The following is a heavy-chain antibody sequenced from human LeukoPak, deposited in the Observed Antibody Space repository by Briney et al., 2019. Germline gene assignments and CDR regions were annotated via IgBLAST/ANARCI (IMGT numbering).Heavy chain of an antibody. Sequence: SVKVSCKASGGTFSSYAISWVRQAPGQGLEWMGRIIPILGIANYAQKFQGRVTITADKSTSTAYMELSSLRSEDTAVYYCARDSLRTDSGSHPLVFDYWGQGTLVTVSS. CDR1: GGTFSSYA. CDR2: IIPILGIA. D-gene: IGHD1-26*01. V-gene: IGHV1-69*04. J-gene: IGHJ4*02. CDR3: ARDSLRTDSGSHPLVFDY.